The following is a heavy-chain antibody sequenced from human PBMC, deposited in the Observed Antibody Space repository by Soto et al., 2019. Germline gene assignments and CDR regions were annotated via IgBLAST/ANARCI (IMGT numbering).Heavy chain of an antibody. CDR2: SYYSGST. D-gene: IGHD2-21*02. CDR1: GGSFSGYY. J-gene: IGHJ4*02. V-gene: IGHV4-59*01. Sequence: PSETLSLTCAVYGGSFSGYYWSWIRQPPGKGLEWIGDSYYSGSTNYNPSLKSRVTISVDTSKNQFALKLSSVTAADTAVHYCAREAVVVVTDPNPHFDYWGQGTLVTVSS. CDR3: AREAVVVVTDPNPHFDY.